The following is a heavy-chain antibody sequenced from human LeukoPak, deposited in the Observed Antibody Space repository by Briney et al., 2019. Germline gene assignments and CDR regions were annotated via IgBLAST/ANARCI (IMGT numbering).Heavy chain of an antibody. CDR1: GYTFISYG. V-gene: IGHV1-18*01. J-gene: IGHJ6*04. CDR3: ARDQGYCSSASCPADV. Sequence: ASVKVSCKASGYTFISYGISWVRQAPGQGLEWMGWISAYNGDAKYAQKFQGRVTMTTDTSTSTAYMELRSLRSDDTAIYYCARDQGYCSSASCPADVWGKGTTVTVSS. CDR2: ISAYNGDA. D-gene: IGHD2-2*01.